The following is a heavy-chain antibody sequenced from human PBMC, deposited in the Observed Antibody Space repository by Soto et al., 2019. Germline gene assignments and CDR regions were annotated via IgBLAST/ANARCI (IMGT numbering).Heavy chain of an antibody. J-gene: IGHJ4*02. CDR1: GYTFTSYG. Sequence: ASVKVSCKASGYTFTSYGVNWVRQAAGQGLEWMGWIRSYNNSTNYAQKLQGRVTMTTDTSTNTAYMELRSLRSDDTAVYYCARHGNGDDYWGQGTLVTVSS. CDR2: IRSYNNST. D-gene: IGHD2-8*01. V-gene: IGHV1-18*01. CDR3: ARHGNGDDY.